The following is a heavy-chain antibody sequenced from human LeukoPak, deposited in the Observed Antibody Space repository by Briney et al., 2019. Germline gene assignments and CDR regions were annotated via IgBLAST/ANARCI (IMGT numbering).Heavy chain of an antibody. D-gene: IGHD1-14*01. V-gene: IGHV1-8*01. Sequence: RWASVKVSCKASGYSFTSYDINWVRQATGQGLECMGWMNPNSGNTGYAQQFPGRVTMTRNTSISTAYMELSSLRSEDTAVYSCARRYKGTFDYWGEGTLVTVSS. CDR3: ARRYKGTFDY. CDR1: GYSFTSYD. CDR2: MNPNSGNT. J-gene: IGHJ4*02.